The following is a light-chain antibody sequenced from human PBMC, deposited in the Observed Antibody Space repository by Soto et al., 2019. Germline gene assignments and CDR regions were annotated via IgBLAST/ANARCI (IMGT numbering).Light chain of an antibody. J-gene: IGKJ1*01. V-gene: IGKV2-30*01. Sequence: DVVLTQSPPSLPVTLGQPASISCRSSQSLVYRDGNTHLNWFQQRPGQSPRRLIYMVSTRDSGVPDRFSGSGSGTDFTLKISGVEAEDVGDYYCMQGTHWPPTFGQGTKVEIK. CDR2: MVS. CDR3: MQGTHWPPT. CDR1: QSLVYRDGNTH.